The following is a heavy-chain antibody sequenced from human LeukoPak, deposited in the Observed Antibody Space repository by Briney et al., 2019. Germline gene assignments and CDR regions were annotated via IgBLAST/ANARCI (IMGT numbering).Heavy chain of an antibody. CDR1: GFTFSTSI. CDR3: ARGVYSSGRADVFDI. CDR2: ITGNGHII. Sequence: GGSLRLSCVASGFTFSTSIMNWVRQAPGKGMEYVSVITGNGHIIAYADSVKGRFTISRDNSKHTLYLQMGSLRPEDMAVYYCARGVYSSGRADVFDIWGQGTKVIVSS. D-gene: IGHD6-19*01. V-gene: IGHV3-64*02. J-gene: IGHJ3*02.